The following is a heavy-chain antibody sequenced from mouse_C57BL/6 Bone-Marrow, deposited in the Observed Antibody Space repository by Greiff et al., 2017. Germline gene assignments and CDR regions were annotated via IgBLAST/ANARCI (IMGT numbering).Heavy chain of an antibody. Sequence: QVQLQQSGAELVKPGASVKLSCKASGYTFTSYWMQWVTQRPGQGLEWIGELDPSDSSTNYTQTFKGKATLTVDTSSSTAYMQLRRLTSEDSAVYYCAINWDWFAYWGQEALVSVSA. J-gene: IGHJ3*01. CDR1: GYTFTSYW. CDR2: LDPSDSST. D-gene: IGHD4-1*02. V-gene: IGHV1-50*01. CDR3: AINWDWFAY.